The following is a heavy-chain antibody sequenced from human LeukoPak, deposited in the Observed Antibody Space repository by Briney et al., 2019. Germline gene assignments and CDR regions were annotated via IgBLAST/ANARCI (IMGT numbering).Heavy chain of an antibody. Sequence: QAGGSLRLSCAASGFTFSSYGMHWVRQAPGKGLEWVAVIWYDGSNKYYADSVKGRFTISRDNAKNSLYLQMNSLRAEDTAVYYCARDIPLMDESSGWWASVYYYYYGMDVWGQGTTVTVSS. J-gene: IGHJ6*02. D-gene: IGHD6-19*01. CDR1: GFTFSSYG. V-gene: IGHV3-33*01. CDR2: IWYDGSNK. CDR3: ARDIPLMDESSGWWASVYYYYYGMDV.